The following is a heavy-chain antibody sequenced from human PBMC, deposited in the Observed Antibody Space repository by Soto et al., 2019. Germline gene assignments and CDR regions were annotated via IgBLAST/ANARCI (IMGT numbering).Heavy chain of an antibody. D-gene: IGHD5-12*01. V-gene: IGHV4-59*01. CDR2: IYYSGST. J-gene: IGHJ4*02. Sequence: SETLSVTCTVSVGSISSYYWSWIRQPPGKGLEWIGYIYYSGSTNYNPSLKSRVTISVDTSKNQFSLKLSSVTAADTAVYYCARVGVEMATITWTYYFDYWGQGTLVTVSS. CDR1: VGSISSYY. CDR3: ARVGVEMATITWTYYFDY.